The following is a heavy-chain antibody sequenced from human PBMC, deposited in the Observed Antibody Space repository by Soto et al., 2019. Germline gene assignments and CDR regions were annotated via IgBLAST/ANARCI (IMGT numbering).Heavy chain of an antibody. CDR3: ARESEDLSSNLDY. Sequence: GALRLSCAASVFTVTRYSMNWVRQAPGKGLEWVASISSTTNYIYYGESLKGRLTISRDNAKNSMYLQMNTLRAEDTAVYYCARESEDLSSNLDYWGQGTLVTVSS. CDR1: VFTVTRYS. J-gene: IGHJ4*02. CDR2: ISSTTNYI. V-gene: IGHV3-21*06.